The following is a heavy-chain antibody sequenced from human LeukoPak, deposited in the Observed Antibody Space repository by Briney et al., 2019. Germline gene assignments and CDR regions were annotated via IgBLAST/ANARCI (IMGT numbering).Heavy chain of an antibody. V-gene: IGHV1-2*02. J-gene: IGHJ5*02. Sequence: GASVKVSCKASGYTFTGYYMHWVRQAPGQGLEWMGWINPNSGGTNYAQKFQGRVIMTRDTSISTAYMELSRLRSDDTAVYYCARGTRSQEQWLLPYNWFDPWGQGTLVTVSS. D-gene: IGHD6-19*01. CDR2: INPNSGGT. CDR3: ARGTRSQEQWLLPYNWFDP. CDR1: GYTFTGYY.